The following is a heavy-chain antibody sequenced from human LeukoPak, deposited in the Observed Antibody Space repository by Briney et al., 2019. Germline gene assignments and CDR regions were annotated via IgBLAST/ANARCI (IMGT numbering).Heavy chain of an antibody. CDR2: ISYDGGHK. V-gene: IGHV3-30*18. D-gene: IGHD2-2*01. Sequence: PGRSLRLSCAASGFTFSSYAMNWVRQAPGKGLEWVTLISYDGGHKNYADSVKGRFTIFRDNSKNTLYLQMNSLRAEDTAVYYCAKDMDVHCSSTSCYVPVMDVWGQGTTVTVSS. J-gene: IGHJ6*02. CDR1: GFTFSSYA. CDR3: AKDMDVHCSSTSCYVPVMDV.